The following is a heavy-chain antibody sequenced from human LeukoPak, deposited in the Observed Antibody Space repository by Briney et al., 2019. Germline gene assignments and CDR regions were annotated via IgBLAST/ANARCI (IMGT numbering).Heavy chain of an antibody. J-gene: IGHJ4*02. D-gene: IGHD5-12*01. Sequence: ASVKVSCKASGYTIINFGISWVRQAPGQGLEWMGWISANSDDTNYAQKLQGRVTMTTDTSTSTAYMELRSLRSDDTAVYYCAREGDGYNSCWGQGTLVTVSS. CDR2: ISANSDDT. CDR1: GYTIINFG. V-gene: IGHV1-18*01. CDR3: AREGDGYNSC.